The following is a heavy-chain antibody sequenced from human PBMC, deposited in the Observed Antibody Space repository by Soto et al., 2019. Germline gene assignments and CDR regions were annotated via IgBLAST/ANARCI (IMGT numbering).Heavy chain of an antibody. CDR2: INHSGVT. V-gene: IGHV4-31*03. D-gene: IGHD5-12*01. CDR3: ANSSRREGYDV. J-gene: IGHJ4*02. Sequence: QVQLQESGPGLVKPSQTLSLTCTVSGGSISSGGYYWSWLRQHPGKGPEWIGYINHSGVTYYNPSPKSRVTMSVDTSMNQFSLKMSSVSAADTAVYYCANSSRREGYDVWGQGTMVTVSS. CDR1: GGSISSGGYY.